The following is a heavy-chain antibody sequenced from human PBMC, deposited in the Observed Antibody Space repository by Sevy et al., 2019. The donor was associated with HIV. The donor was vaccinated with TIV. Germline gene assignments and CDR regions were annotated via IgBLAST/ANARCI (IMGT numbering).Heavy chain of an antibody. J-gene: IGHJ6*02. CDR2: SNEDGSTT. V-gene: IGHV3-74*01. CDR3: ARDIGGLGSF. Sequence: GESLKISCAASGFTFSSYWMHWVRQAPGKGLVWVSRSNEDGSTTNYAASVKGRFTISRDNAKNTLYLQMHSLRAEDTAVYYCARDIGGLGSFWGQGTTVTVSS. CDR1: GFTFSSYW. D-gene: IGHD3-16*01.